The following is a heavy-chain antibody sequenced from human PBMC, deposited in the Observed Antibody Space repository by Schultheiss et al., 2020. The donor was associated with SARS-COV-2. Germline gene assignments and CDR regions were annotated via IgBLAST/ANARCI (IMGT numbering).Heavy chain of an antibody. CDR3: AREYRLGELYYYGSGSFDY. CDR2: ISGSGGST. D-gene: IGHD3-10*01. Sequence: GGSLRLSCAASGFTVSSNYMSWVRQAPGKGLEWVSAISGSGGSTYYADSVKGRFTISRDNSKNTLYLQMNSLRAEDTAVYYCAREYRLGELYYYGSGSFDYWGQGTLVTVSS. J-gene: IGHJ4*02. CDR1: GFTVSSNY. V-gene: IGHV3-53*05.